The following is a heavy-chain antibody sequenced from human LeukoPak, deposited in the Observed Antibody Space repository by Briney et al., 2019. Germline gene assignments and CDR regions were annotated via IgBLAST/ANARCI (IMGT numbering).Heavy chain of an antibody. Sequence: SETLSLTCAVYGESFRAYYWTWLRQPPGKGLEWIGEISHSGSTNYNPSPKSRVDISGDTSKSQSSLRLSSVTAADTAVYYCARGDYGNQRSNNWFDPWGQGTLVTVSS. J-gene: IGHJ5*02. V-gene: IGHV4-34*01. CDR1: GESFRAYY. CDR3: ARGDYGNQRSNNWFDP. D-gene: IGHD4-11*01. CDR2: ISHSGST.